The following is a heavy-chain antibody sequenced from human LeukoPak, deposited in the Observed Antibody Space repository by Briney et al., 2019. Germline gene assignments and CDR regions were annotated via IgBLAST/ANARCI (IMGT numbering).Heavy chain of an antibody. D-gene: IGHD5-18*01. Sequence: HPSETLSLTCTVSGDSISTSSHYWGWIRQPPGKGLEWVSVIHSGGSTYYADSVKGRFTISRDNSKNTLYLQMNSLRAEDTAVYYCARERKDTTMVPPFRLYYYYYMDVWGKGTTVTISS. CDR3: ARERKDTTMVPPFRLYYYYYMDV. CDR2: IHSGGST. CDR1: GDSISTSSHY. V-gene: IGHV3-66*01. J-gene: IGHJ6*03.